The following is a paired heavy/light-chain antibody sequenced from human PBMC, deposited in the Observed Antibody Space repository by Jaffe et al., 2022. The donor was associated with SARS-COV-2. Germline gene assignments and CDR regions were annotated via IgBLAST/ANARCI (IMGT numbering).Light chain of an antibody. CDR3: SSYAGSPVV. V-gene: IGLV2-8*01. J-gene: IGLJ2*01. CDR2: EVS. CDR1: SSDVGGYNY. Sequence: QSALTQPPSASGSPGQSVTISCTGTSSDVGGYNYVSWYQQHPGKAPKLMIYEVSKRPSGVPDRFSGSKSGNTASLTVSGLQAEDEADYYCSSYAGSPVVFGGGTKLTVL.
Heavy chain of an antibody. CDR1: GGSISSYY. V-gene: IGHV4-59*01. D-gene: IGHD3-3*01. J-gene: IGHJ4*02. CDR2: IYYSGST. Sequence: QVQLQESGPGLVKPSETLSLTCTVSGGSISSYYWSWIRQPPGKGLEWIGYIYYSGSTNYNPSLKSRVTISVDTSKNQFSLKLSSVTAADTAVYYCARSDGPTYYDFWSGPYYFDYWGQGTLVTVSS. CDR3: ARSDGPTYYDFWSGPYYFDY.